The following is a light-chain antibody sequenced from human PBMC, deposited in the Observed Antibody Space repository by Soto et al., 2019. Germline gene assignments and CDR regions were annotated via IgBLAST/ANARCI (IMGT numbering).Light chain of an antibody. J-gene: IGKJ4*01. Sequence: EIVLTQSPGPLSLSPGERATLSCRSSQSVSSSYLAWYQQKPGQAPRLLISGASTGATGIPARFSGSGSGTEFTLTISSLQSEDGAMYYCQQYHTWPITFGGGTKVDIK. CDR2: GAS. V-gene: IGKV3-20*01. CDR1: QSVSSSY. CDR3: QQYHTWPIT.